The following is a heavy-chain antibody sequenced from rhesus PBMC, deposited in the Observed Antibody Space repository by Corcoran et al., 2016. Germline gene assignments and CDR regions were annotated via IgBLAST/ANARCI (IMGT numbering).Heavy chain of an antibody. V-gene: IGHV4S11*01. D-gene: IGHD6-25*01. Sequence: QVQLQESGPGLVKPSETLSLTCAVSGGSISSSYWSWIRQAPGKVLEWIGRLDRSGSTYYNPSLESRVALSVDTSKSQFSLKLSSVTAADTSVYYCARHPYSGSFDLWGPGTPITISS. J-gene: IGHJ2*01. CDR1: GGSISSSY. CDR2: LDRSGST. CDR3: ARHPYSGSFDL.